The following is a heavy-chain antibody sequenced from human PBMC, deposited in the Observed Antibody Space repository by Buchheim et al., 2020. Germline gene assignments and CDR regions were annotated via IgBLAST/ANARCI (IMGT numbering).Heavy chain of an antibody. CDR2: IHTDGSSI. Sequence: EVQLVESGGGLVKPGGSLRLSCAASGFSITSSSMFWVRHAPGKGLMWVSQIHTDGSSISYADSVKGRFTMSRDSAKNTLYLQLNSLRDEDTSVYYCTRGGVRYGMDVWGQGTT. J-gene: IGHJ6*02. CDR3: TRGGVRYGMDV. V-gene: IGHV3-74*03. D-gene: IGHD2-8*01. CDR1: GFSITSSS.